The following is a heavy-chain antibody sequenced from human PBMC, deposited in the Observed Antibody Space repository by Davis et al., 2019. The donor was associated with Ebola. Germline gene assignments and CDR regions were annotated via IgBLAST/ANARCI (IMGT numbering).Heavy chain of an antibody. D-gene: IGHD5/OR15-5a*01. J-gene: IGHJ4*02. V-gene: IGHV3-7*01. CDR3: ARAPVRVSPCY. Sequence: PGGSLRLSCAASGFTFSSYWMSCVRQAPGKGLEWVANIKQDGSEKSYVDSVKGRFTISRDNAKNSLYLQMNSLRAEDTAVYYCARAPVRVSPCYWGQGTLVTV. CDR2: IKQDGSEK. CDR1: GFTFSSYW.